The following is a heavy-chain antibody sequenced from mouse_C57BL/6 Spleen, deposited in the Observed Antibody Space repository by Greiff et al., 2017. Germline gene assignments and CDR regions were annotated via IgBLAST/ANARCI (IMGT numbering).Heavy chain of an antibody. Sequence: EVKVVESGGGLVKPGGSLKLSCAASGFTFSSYAMSWVRQTPEKRLEWVATISDGGSYTYYPDNVKGRFTISRDNAKNNLYLQMSHLKSEDTAMYYCAREGDYYGSSRWYFDVWGTGTTVTVSS. D-gene: IGHD1-1*01. J-gene: IGHJ1*03. CDR1: GFTFSSYA. CDR3: AREGDYYGSSRWYFDV. V-gene: IGHV5-4*01. CDR2: ISDGGSYT.